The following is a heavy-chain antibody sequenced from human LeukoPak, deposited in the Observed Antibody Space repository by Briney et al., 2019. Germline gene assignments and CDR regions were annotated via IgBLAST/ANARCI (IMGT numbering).Heavy chain of an antibody. J-gene: IGHJ4*02. CDR1: GFTFSSYG. V-gene: IGHV3-30*02. D-gene: IGHD2-15*01. Sequence: PGGSLRLSCAASGFTFSSYGMHWVRQAPGKGLEWVAFIRYDGSNKYYADSVKGRFTIPRDNSKNTLYLQMNSLRAEDTAVYYCAKAFVYCSGGSCYDPIDYWGQGTLVTVSS. CDR2: IRYDGSNK. CDR3: AKAFVYCSGGSCYDPIDY.